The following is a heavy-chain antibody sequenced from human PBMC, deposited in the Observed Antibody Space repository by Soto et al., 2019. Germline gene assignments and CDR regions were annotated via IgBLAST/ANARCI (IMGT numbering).Heavy chain of an antibody. CDR3: ARGWDTAMGPFDY. D-gene: IGHD5-18*01. J-gene: IGHJ4*02. CDR2: ISSSSSYI. Sequence: VSLRLSCAASGFTFSSYSMNWVRQAPGKGLEWVSSISSSSSYIYYADSVKGRFTISRDNAKNSLYLQMNSLRAEDTAVYYCARGWDTAMGPFDYWGQGTLVTVSS. CDR1: GFTFSSYS. V-gene: IGHV3-21*01.